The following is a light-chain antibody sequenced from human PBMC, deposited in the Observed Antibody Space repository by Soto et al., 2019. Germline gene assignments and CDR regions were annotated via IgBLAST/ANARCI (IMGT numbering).Light chain of an antibody. V-gene: IGKV1-39*01. J-gene: IGKJ1*01. CDR3: QQSYSSPRT. Sequence: DIQMTQSPSSLSASVGDRVTITCRASQNINNYLNWYQQKPGKAPKLMIYAASTLQRGVPSRFSGSGSGTDFTLTISSLQPEDFATYDCQQSYSSPRTFGQGTKVEIK. CDR1: QNINNY. CDR2: AAS.